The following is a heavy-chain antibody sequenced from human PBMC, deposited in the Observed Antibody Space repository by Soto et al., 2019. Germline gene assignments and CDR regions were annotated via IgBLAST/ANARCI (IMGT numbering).Heavy chain of an antibody. J-gene: IGHJ6*02. CDR2: INPSGGST. Sequence: GASVKVSCKASGYTFTSYYMHWVRQAPGQGLEWMGIINPSGGSTSYAQKFQGRVTMTRDTSTSTVHMELSSLRSEDTAVYYCAIRPSIAAADYYYYGMDVWGQGTTVTVSS. D-gene: IGHD6-13*01. CDR1: GYTFTSYY. CDR3: AIRPSIAAADYYYYGMDV. V-gene: IGHV1-46*01.